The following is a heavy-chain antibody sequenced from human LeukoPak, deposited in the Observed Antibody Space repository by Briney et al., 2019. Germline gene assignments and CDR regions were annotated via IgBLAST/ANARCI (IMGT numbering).Heavy chain of an antibody. D-gene: IGHD6-19*01. J-gene: IGHJ6*03. V-gene: IGHV5-51*01. CDR1: GYSFTNYW. Sequence: GESLKISCKGSGYSFTNYWIGRVRQMPGKGLEWMGIIYPGDFDTRYSPSFQGQVTISADKSISTAYLQWSNLKASDTAIYYCARHVRQYSSGPDGVYYYYYMDVWGKGTTVTVSS. CDR3: ARHVRQYSSGPDGVYYYYYMDV. CDR2: IYPGDFDT.